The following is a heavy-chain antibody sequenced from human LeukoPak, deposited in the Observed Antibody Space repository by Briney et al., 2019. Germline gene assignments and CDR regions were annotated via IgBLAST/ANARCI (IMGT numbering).Heavy chain of an antibody. CDR3: ASRVTTPFFDY. CDR2: VYYSGST. J-gene: IGHJ4*02. V-gene: IGHV4-39*01. CDR1: GGSISSSSYY. D-gene: IGHD4-17*01. Sequence: SETLSLTCTVSGGSISSSSYYWGWIRQPPGKGLEWIGNVYYSGSTYQNPSLKSRVTISVDTSKNQFSLKLSSVTAAYTPVYHCASRVTTPFFDYWGQGSLVTVSS.